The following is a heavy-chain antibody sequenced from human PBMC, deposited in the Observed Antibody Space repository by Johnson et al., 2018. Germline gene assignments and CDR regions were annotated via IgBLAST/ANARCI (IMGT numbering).Heavy chain of an antibody. D-gene: IGHD1-26*01. CDR3: ARDSYIKWELQAFDI. CDR1: GGSISSGSYY. J-gene: IGHJ3*02. V-gene: IGHV4-61*02. Sequence: QVQLQESGPGLVKPSQTLSLTCTVSGGSISSGSYYWSWIRQPAGKGLEWIGRIYTSGSTNYNPSLKSRVTISVDTSKNQFSLTLSSVTAADAAVFYGARDSYIKWELQAFDIWGQGTMVTVSS. CDR2: IYTSGST.